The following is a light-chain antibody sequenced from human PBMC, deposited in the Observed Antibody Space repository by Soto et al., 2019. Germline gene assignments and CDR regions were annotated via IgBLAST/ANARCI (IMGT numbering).Light chain of an antibody. V-gene: IGKV2-28*01. CDR2: LAS. CDR1: QSLLHSDGYNY. Sequence: EIVMTQSPLSLPVTPGEPASISCRSSQSLLHSDGYNYLAWYLQKPGHSPQLLIDLASSRASGVPVRFSGSGAGTDFTFKISRVEAEDVGVYYCMQALQTPTFGGGTKVEI. CDR3: MQALQTPT. J-gene: IGKJ4*01.